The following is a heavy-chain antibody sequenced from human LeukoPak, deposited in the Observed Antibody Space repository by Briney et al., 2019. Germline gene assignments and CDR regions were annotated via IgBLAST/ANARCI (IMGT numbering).Heavy chain of an antibody. CDR1: GYTLTELS. Sequence: ASVKVSCKVSGYTLTELSMHWVRQAPGKGLEWMGGFDPEDGETLYAQKFQGRVSMTEDTSTDIAYMALSSLRSEDTAVYYCATDQRGAGLGFRYGSGSYNGMDVWGQGTTVTVS. J-gene: IGHJ6*02. V-gene: IGHV1-24*01. CDR2: FDPEDGET. CDR3: ATDQRGAGLGFRYGSGSYNGMDV. D-gene: IGHD3-10*01.